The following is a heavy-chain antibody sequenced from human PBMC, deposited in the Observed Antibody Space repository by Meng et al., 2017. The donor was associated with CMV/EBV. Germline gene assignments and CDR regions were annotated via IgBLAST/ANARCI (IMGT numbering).Heavy chain of an antibody. CDR3: VSSSSWYREVDY. J-gene: IGHJ4*02. CDR1: GFTFSSYG. D-gene: IGHD6-13*01. CDR2: IWYDGSNK. V-gene: IGHV3-30*02. Sequence: GESLKISCAASGFTFSSYGMHWVRQAPGKGLEWVAVIWYDGSNKYYADSVKGRFTISRDNSKNTLYLQMNSLRAEDTAVHYCVSSSSWYREVDYWGQGTLVTVSS.